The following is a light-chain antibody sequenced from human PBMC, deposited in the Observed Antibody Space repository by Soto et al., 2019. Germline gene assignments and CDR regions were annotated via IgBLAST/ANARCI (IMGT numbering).Light chain of an antibody. Sequence: EIVLTQSPGTLSSSPGQRTTLSCMASQSVSSSYLAWDQHKPGQSPRLLTYGASSRAPGIPDRFSGSWSGTAFPLTISRLECEDFAVYYCQQYGSSPHVFGEGTKLEI. CDR1: QSVSSSY. CDR3: QQYGSSPHV. J-gene: IGKJ2*01. V-gene: IGKV3-20*01. CDR2: GAS.